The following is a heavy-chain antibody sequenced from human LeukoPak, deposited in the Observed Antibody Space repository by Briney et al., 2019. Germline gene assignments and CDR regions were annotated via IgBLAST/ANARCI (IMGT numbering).Heavy chain of an antibody. CDR2: IYRVGST. CDR1: GFTVSNNY. CDR3: AKSKCTTTCYGGDV. Sequence: GGSLRLSCAASGFTVSNNYMSWVRQAPGKGLEWVSVIYRVGSTYYADSVRGRFTISRDNSKNTLSLQMSSLRAEDTAVYYCAKSKCTTTCYGGDVWGQGTTVTVSS. D-gene: IGHD2/OR15-2a*01. V-gene: IGHV3-53*01. J-gene: IGHJ6*02.